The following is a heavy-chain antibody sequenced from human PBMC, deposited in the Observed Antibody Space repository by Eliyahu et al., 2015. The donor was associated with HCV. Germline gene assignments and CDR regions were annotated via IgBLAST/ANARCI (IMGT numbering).Heavy chain of an antibody. V-gene: IGHV4-38-2*02. D-gene: IGHD4-11*01. J-gene: IGHJ4*02. CDR2: IYHSGST. CDR3: ARGGMTIDY. Sequence: QVQLQESGPGLVKPSETLSLTCTVSGYSISIGSXWGWIRQPPGKGLEWIGSIYHSGSTYYNPSLKSRVTISVDTSKNQXSLKLSSVTAADTAVYYCARGGMTIDYWGQGTLVTVSS. CDR1: GYSISIGSX.